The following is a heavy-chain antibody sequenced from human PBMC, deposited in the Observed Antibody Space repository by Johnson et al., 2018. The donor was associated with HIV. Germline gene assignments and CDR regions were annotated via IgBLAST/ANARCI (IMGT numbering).Heavy chain of an antibody. D-gene: IGHD6-13*01. CDR3: ARGKGAAVGLDAFDI. V-gene: IGHV3-20*04. CDR1: GFTFDDYG. Sequence: LSCAASGFTFDDYGMGWVRQAPGKGLEWVSGINWSGGSTGYADSMKGRSTISRDNARNSLYLQMNSLRAEDTALYFCARGKGAAVGLDAFDIWGQGIRVTVSS. J-gene: IGHJ3*02. CDR2: INWSGGST.